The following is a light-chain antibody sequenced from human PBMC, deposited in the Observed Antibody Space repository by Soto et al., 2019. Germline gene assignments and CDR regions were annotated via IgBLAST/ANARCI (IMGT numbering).Light chain of an antibody. CDR3: QQYDYWPPYT. Sequence: EIVMTQSPATLSVSPGERATLSCRASQSVSSNLAWYQQKPGQAPRLLIYGASTRATGIPARFSGSGSGTEFTLTIGGLQSEDFAVYYCQQYDYWPPYTFGQGTNLEIK. CDR1: QSVSSN. V-gene: IGKV3-15*01. J-gene: IGKJ2*01. CDR2: GAS.